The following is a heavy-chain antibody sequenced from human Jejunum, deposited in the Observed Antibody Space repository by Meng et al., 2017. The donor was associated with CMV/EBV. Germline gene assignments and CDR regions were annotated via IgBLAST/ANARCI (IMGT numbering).Heavy chain of an antibody. V-gene: IGHV3-43*01. CDR3: AKKAGVGYSTSGWLDS. Sequence: FNFEDYTMYWVRQAPGKGLEWVALISWDGATTRYVDSMKGRFTISRDNSKNSLYLQMNSLRTDDTALYYCAKKAGVGYSTSGWLDSWGQGTLVTVSS. CDR2: ISWDGATT. CDR1: FNFEDYT. D-gene: IGHD5-12*01. J-gene: IGHJ5*01.